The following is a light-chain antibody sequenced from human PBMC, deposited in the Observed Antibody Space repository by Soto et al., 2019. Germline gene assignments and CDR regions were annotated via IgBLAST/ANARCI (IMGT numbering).Light chain of an antibody. CDR3: SSYTSSSTVV. J-gene: IGLJ2*01. V-gene: IGLV2-14*01. CDR1: SSDVGGYNY. Sequence: SALTKPASVSGSPGQWITISYTGTSSDVGGYNYVSWYQQHPGKAPKLMIYDVSNRPSGVSNRFSGSKSGNTASLTISGLQAEDEADYYCSSYTSSSTVVFGGGTKVTVL. CDR2: DVS.